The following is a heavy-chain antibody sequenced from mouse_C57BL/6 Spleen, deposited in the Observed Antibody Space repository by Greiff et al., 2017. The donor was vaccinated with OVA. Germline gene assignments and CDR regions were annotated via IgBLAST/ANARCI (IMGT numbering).Heavy chain of an antibody. CDR3: ARQGLGLGDY. V-gene: IGHV5-6*01. D-gene: IGHD4-1*01. J-gene: IGHJ2*01. Sequence: EVQLVESGGDLVKPGGSLKLSCAASGFTFSSYGMSWVRQTPDKRLEWVATISSGGSYTYYPDSVKGLFTISRDHAKNTLYLQMSSLKAEDTAMYYCARQGLGLGDYWGQGTTLTVSS. CDR2: ISSGGSYT. CDR1: GFTFSSYG.